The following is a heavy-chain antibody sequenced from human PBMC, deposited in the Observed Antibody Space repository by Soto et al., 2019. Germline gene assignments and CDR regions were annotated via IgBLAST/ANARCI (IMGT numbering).Heavy chain of an antibody. CDR3: AREDATVRGYYGMDV. J-gene: IGHJ6*02. V-gene: IGHV3-30-3*01. CDR2: ISYDGSNK. Sequence: GGSLRLSCAASGFTFSSYAMHWVRQAPGKGLEWVAVISYDGSNKYYADSVKGRFTISRDNSKNTLYLQMNSLRAEDTAVYYCAREDATVRGYYGMDVWGQGTTVTSP. CDR1: GFTFSSYA. D-gene: IGHD5-12*01.